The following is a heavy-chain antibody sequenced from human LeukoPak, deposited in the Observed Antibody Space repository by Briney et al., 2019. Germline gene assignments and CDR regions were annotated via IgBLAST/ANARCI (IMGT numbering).Heavy chain of an antibody. V-gene: IGHV4-4*07. D-gene: IGHD2-2*01. CDR1: GASITSYH. CDR2: MFYSGNT. CDR3: ARDQEHCSGTSCYPYWYDS. Sequence: PSETLSLTCTVSGASITSYHWSWIRQPAGKGLEWIGRMFYSGNTDYNPSLKSRLTMSIDTSKNQFSLKLSSVTAADTAVYFCARDQEHCSGTSCYPYWYDSWGQGALVTVSS. J-gene: IGHJ5*01.